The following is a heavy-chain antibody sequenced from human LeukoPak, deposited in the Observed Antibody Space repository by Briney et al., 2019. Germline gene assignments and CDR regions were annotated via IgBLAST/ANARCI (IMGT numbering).Heavy chain of an antibody. CDR1: GFTFSSYA. D-gene: IGHD5-18*01. Sequence: GGSLRLSCAASGFTFSSYAMSWVRQAPGKGLEWVSAISGSGGSSYYADSVKGRFTISRDNSKNTLYLQMNSLRAEDTAVYYCAKVGSGDTAMVTSFDYWGQGTLVTVSS. V-gene: IGHV3-23*01. CDR3: AKVGSGDTAMVTSFDY. J-gene: IGHJ4*02. CDR2: ISGSGGSS.